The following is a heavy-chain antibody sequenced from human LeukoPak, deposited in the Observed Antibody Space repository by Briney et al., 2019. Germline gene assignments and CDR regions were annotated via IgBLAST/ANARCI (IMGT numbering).Heavy chain of an antibody. CDR1: GGSISYYY. D-gene: IGHD3-9*01. CDR2: IYYTGST. V-gene: IGHV4-59*01. CDR3: ARGGTYNDILSFDP. J-gene: IGHJ5*02. Sequence: KSSETLSLTCTVSGGSISYYYWTWIRQSPGKGLEWTGQIYYTGSTYYNPSLKRRVTISVDTSRNQFSLNLTFVAATDTAVYYCARGGTYNDILSFDPWGRGTLVTVSS.